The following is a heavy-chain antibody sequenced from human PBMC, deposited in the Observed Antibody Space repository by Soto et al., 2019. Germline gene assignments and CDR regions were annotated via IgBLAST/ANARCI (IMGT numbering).Heavy chain of an antibody. CDR2: ISGSGGST. J-gene: IGHJ4*02. Sequence: GGSLRLSCAASGFTFSSYAMSWVRQAPGKGLEWVSAISGSGGSTYYADSVKGRFTISSDNSKNTLYLQMNSLRAEDTAVYYCAKDLEDIVVVVAAPKPTTFDYWGQGTLVTVSS. CDR3: AKDLEDIVVVVAAPKPTTFDY. V-gene: IGHV3-23*01. CDR1: GFTFSSYA. D-gene: IGHD2-15*01.